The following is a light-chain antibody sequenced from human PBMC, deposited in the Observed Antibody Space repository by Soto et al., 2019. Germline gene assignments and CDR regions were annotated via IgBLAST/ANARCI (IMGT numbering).Light chain of an antibody. CDR2: DVS. J-gene: IGLJ1*01. CDR3: SSYTSSSTFV. CDR1: SSDVGGYKY. Sequence: QAVLTQPASVSGSPGQSITISCTGTSSDVGGYKYVSWYQQHPGKAPKLMLYDVSNRPSGVSIRFSGSKSGNTASLTISGLQAEDEADYYCSSYTSSSTFVFGTGTKVTVL. V-gene: IGLV2-14*01.